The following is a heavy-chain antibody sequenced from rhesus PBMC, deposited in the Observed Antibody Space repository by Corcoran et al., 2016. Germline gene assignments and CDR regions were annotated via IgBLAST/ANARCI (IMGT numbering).Heavy chain of an antibody. CDR3: ARAVFIWTGYSAYFDY. Sequence: QVQLQESGPGVVKPSETLSLTCAVSGGSISDSYRWSWIRQPPGNGLEWIGYIYGSSTTTNYNPSRKSRVTISKDTSKNQFSLKLSSVTAADTAVYYCARAVFIWTGYSAYFDYWGQGVLVTVSS. J-gene: IGHJ4*01. CDR1: GGSISDSYR. V-gene: IGHV4S10*01. D-gene: IGHD3-3*01. CDR2: IYGSSTTT.